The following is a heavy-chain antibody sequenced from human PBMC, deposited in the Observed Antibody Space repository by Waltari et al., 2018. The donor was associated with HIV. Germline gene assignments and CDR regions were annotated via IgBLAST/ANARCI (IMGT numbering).Heavy chain of an antibody. CDR2: FDPQDGET. CDR1: GYTLTEFS. J-gene: IGHJ4*02. CDR3: ATGTTGGGSLDY. Sequence: QVQLVQSGAEVKRPGASVKVSCKVSGYTLTEFSMHWVRQAPGKGLEWMGGFDPQDGETIYAQKFQDRVTMTEDTSTVTAYMELSSLRSEDTAVYYCATGTTGGGSLDYWGQGTLVTVSS. D-gene: IGHD4-17*01. V-gene: IGHV1-24*01.